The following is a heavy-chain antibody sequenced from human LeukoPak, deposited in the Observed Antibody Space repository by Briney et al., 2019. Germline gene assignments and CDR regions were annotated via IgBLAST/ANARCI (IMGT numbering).Heavy chain of an antibody. V-gene: IGHV3-48*03. Sequence: GGSLRLSCAASGFTFSSYEMNWVRQAPGKGLEWVSYISSSGSTIYYADSVKGRFTISRDNAKNSLYLQMNSLRAEDTAVYYCARIGTRDDILTGRDYDYWGQGTLVTVSS. CDR2: ISSSGSTI. D-gene: IGHD3-9*01. CDR3: ARIGTRDDILTGRDYDY. J-gene: IGHJ4*02. CDR1: GFTFSSYE.